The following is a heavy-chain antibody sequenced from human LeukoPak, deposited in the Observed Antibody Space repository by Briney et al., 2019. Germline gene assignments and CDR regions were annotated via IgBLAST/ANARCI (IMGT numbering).Heavy chain of an antibody. J-gene: IGHJ5*02. CDR2: IYYSGST. Sequence: PSETLSLTCTVSGGSISSYYWSWIRQPPGKGLEWIGYIYYSGSTNYNPSLKSRVTISVDTSKNQFSLKLSSVTAADTAVYYCARATGYCSSTSCNNWFDPWGQGTLVTVSS. D-gene: IGHD2-2*01. V-gene: IGHV4-59*08. CDR3: ARATGYCSSTSCNNWFDP. CDR1: GGSISSYY.